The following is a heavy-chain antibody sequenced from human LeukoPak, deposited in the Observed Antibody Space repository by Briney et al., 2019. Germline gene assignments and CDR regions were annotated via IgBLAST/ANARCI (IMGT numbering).Heavy chain of an antibody. CDR2: INPNSGGR. CDR3: ARDRGLARYCSSSCFDY. D-gene: IGHD2-2*01. Sequence: ASVKVSCKASGYTFTGYYMHWVRQAPGQGLEWMGWINPNSGGRNYAQKFQGRVTMTRDTPISTAYMELSRLRSDDTAVYYYARDRGLARYCSSSCFDYWGQGTLVTVSS. J-gene: IGHJ4*02. CDR1: GYTFTGYY. V-gene: IGHV1-2*02.